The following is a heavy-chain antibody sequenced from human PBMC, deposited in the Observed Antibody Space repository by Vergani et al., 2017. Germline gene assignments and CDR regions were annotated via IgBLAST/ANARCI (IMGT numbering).Heavy chain of an antibody. J-gene: IGHJ6*02. CDR2: IYYSGST. CDR1: GGSISSYY. V-gene: IGHV4-59*08. D-gene: IGHD5-24*01. Sequence: QVQLQESGPGLVKPSETLSLTCTVSGGSISSYYWSWIRQPPGKGLEWIGYIYYSGSTNYNPSLKSRVTISVDTSKNQFSLKLSSVTAADTAAYYCARSGWRYYYYGMDVWGQGTTVTVSS. CDR3: ARSGWRYYYYGMDV.